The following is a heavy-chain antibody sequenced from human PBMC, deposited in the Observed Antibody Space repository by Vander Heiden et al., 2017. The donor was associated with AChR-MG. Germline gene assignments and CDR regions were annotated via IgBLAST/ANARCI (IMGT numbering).Heavy chain of an antibody. J-gene: IGHJ6*03. D-gene: IGHD2-21*02. CDR1: GGTSNSYA. CDR2: IIPIFGTT. CDR3: ATVVTGYYYYMDV. V-gene: IGHV1-69*01. Sequence: QVQLVQSGAEVKKPGSSVKVSCKASGGTSNSYAISWVLQAPGQGLEWRGGIIPIFGTTNYAQKFQGRVTITADESTSTAHMELSSLRSEDTAVYYCATVVTGYYYYMDVWGKGTTVTVSS.